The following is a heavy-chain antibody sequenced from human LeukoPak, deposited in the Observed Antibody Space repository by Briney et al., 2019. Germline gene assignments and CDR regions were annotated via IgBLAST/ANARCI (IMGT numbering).Heavy chain of an antibody. J-gene: IGHJ5*02. CDR3: ARGWRGLMVRGVFDP. V-gene: IGHV4-34*01. Sequence: SETLSLTCAVYGGSFSGYYWSWIGQPPGKGLEWIGEINHSGSTNYNPSLKSRVTISVDTSKNQFSLKLSSVTAADTALYYCARGWRGLMVRGVFDPWGQGTLVTVSS. CDR2: INHSGST. D-gene: IGHD3-10*01. CDR1: GGSFSGYY.